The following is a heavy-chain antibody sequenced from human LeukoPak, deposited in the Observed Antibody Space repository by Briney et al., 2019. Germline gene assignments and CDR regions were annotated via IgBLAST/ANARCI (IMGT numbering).Heavy chain of an antibody. D-gene: IGHD4-17*01. CDR2: IYWNDDK. J-gene: IGHJ4*02. V-gene: IGHV2-5*01. CDR1: GFSLSTGGVG. CDR3: AFDPDYGRAYFDS. Sequence: ESGPTLVNPTETLRLTCTFSGFSLSTGGVGVGWIRQPPGKALEWLALIYWNDDKSYSPSLKSRLTITKDTSKKQVVLKMTNMDPVDTDTYYCAFDPDYGRAYFDSWGQGALVTVSS.